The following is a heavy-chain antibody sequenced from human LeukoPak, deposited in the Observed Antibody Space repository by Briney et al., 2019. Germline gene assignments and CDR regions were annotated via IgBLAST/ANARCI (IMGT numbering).Heavy chain of an antibody. CDR2: IFYTGST. Sequence: SETLSLTCTVSIGSISSHYWSWIRQPPGKGPEWIGYIFYTGSTSYNPSLRSRITISADTSKNQFSLRLNSLTAADTAVYFCARAHPAYSSSSGFDYWGQGTLVTVSS. CDR3: ARAHPAYSSSSGFDY. J-gene: IGHJ4*02. CDR1: IGSISSHY. V-gene: IGHV4-59*11. D-gene: IGHD6-6*01.